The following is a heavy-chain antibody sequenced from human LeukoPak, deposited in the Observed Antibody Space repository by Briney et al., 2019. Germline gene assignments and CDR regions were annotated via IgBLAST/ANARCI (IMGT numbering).Heavy chain of an antibody. CDR1: GFTFSSYW. V-gene: IGHV3-74*01. CDR2: INSDGSST. Sequence: GGSLRLSCAASGFTFSSYWMHWVRQAPGKGLVWVSRINSDGSSTSYADSVKGRFTISRDNAKNTLYLQMNSLRAEDMAVYYCARDFYDSRGFDYWGQGTLVTVSS. CDR3: ARDFYDSRGFDY. J-gene: IGHJ4*02. D-gene: IGHD3-22*01.